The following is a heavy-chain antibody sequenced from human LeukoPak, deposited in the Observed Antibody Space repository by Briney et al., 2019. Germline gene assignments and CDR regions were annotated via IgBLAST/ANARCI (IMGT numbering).Heavy chain of an antibody. CDR1: GFTFTSSA. V-gene: IGHV1-58*01. J-gene: IGHJ4*02. D-gene: IGHD4-17*01. CDR3: AADSRSYGDYGY. CDR2: IVVGSGNT. Sequence: GASVKVSCKASGFTFTSSAVQWVRQARGQRLEWIGWIVVGSGNTNYAQKFQERVTITRDMPSSTAYMELSSLRSEDTAVYYCAADSRSYGDYGYWGQGTLVTVSS.